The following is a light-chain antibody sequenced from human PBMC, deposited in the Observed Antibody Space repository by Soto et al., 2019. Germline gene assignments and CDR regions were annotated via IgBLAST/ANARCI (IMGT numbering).Light chain of an antibody. CDR3: CSNAGRPDV. CDR1: SSDIGGYNY. J-gene: IGLJ1*01. V-gene: IGLV2-11*01. Sequence: QSVLTQPRSVSGSPRQSVAISCTGTSSDIGGYNYVSWYQQHPGKAPKVMIYDVDKRPSGVPDRFSGSKSGNTASLTISDLQTEDEADYYCCSNAGRPDVFGTGTKVTVL. CDR2: DVD.